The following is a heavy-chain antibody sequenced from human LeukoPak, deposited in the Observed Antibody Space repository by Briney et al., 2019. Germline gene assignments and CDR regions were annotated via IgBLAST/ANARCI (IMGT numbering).Heavy chain of an antibody. V-gene: IGHV3-21*01. D-gene: IGHD5-18*01. CDR1: GFTFSTYA. CDR3: ARDRGYTAMVTDY. Sequence: GGSLRLSCAASGFTFSTYAMSWVRQAPGKGLEWVSSISGSSKHVYYADLVKGRFTISRDNAKNSLYLQMNSLRAEDTAVYYCARDRGYTAMVTDYWGQGTLVTVSS. CDR2: ISGSSKHV. J-gene: IGHJ4*02.